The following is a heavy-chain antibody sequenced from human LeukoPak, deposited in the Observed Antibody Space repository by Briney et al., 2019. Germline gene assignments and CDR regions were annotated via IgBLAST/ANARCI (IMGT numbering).Heavy chain of an antibody. V-gene: IGHV4-59*01. D-gene: IGHD7-27*01. CDR2: IYYSGST. CDR1: GGSISSYY. Sequence: SETLSLTCTVSGGSISSYYWSWIRQPPGKGLEWIGYIYYSGSTNYNPSLKSRVTISVDTSKNQFSLKLSSVTAADTAVYYCARETAEGLPRHNDAFDIWGQGTMVTVSS. J-gene: IGHJ3*02. CDR3: ARETAEGLPRHNDAFDI.